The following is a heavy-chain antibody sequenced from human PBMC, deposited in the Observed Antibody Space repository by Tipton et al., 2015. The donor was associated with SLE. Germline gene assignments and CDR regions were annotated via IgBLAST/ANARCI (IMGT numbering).Heavy chain of an antibody. V-gene: IGHV4-30-2*01. CDR2: IYHSANT. D-gene: IGHD3-22*01. J-gene: IGHJ4*02. Sequence: TLSLTCAVSGGSIGSSGFSWGWIRQPPGKGLEWIGYIYHSANTYYNPSLKSRVTISLDISKNQFSLNLSSVTAADTAAYFCACRAYYDPSGSLIPLHYWGQGSLVTVSS. CDR1: GGSIGSSGFS. CDR3: ACRAYYDPSGSLIPLHY.